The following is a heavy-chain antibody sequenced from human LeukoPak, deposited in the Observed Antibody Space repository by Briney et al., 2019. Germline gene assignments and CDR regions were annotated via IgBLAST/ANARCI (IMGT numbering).Heavy chain of an antibody. J-gene: IGHJ3*02. V-gene: IGHV1-2*02. Sequence: ASVKVSCKASGYTFTGYYMHWVRQAPGQGLEWMGWINPNSGGTNYAQKFQSRVTMTRDTSISTAYMELSRLRSDDTAVYYCAREPLGWGGYDYASDAFDIWGQGTMVTVSS. CDR2: INPNSGGT. CDR1: GYTFTGYY. CDR3: AREPLGWGGYDYASDAFDI. D-gene: IGHD5-12*01.